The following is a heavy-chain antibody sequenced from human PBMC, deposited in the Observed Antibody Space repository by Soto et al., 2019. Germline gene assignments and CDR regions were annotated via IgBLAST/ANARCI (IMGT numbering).Heavy chain of an antibody. J-gene: IGHJ4*02. V-gene: IGHV1-2*02. CDR2: ITPNSGGT. Sequence: QVQLVQSGAEVKKPGASVMVSCKASGYTFTDYYILWVRQAPGQGLEWMGWITPNSGGTNSAQKFQGRVTMTRDTSITTDYMELSRMRSDDTAVYYCARGGYDILTGDYKPIDYWGQGNLVTVSS. CDR1: GYTFTDYY. CDR3: ARGGYDILTGDYKPIDY. D-gene: IGHD3-9*01.